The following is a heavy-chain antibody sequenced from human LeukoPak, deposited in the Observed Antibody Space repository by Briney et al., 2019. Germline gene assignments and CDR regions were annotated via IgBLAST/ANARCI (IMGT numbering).Heavy chain of an antibody. CDR2: IKDGGIT. V-gene: IGHV4-34*01. CDR1: SGSFSGYY. Sequence: KASETLSLTCTVYSGSFSGYYWSWIRLPPGKGLEWIGEIKDGGITNYNPSLRSRVTISKDTSNNQLSLKLHSATAADTAVYYCARRNYYDSSGYYPYWGQGTLVTVSS. D-gene: IGHD3-22*01. CDR3: ARRNYYDSSGYYPY. J-gene: IGHJ4*02.